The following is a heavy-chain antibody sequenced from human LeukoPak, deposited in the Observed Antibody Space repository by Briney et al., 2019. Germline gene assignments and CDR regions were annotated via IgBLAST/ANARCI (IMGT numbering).Heavy chain of an antibody. D-gene: IGHD6-13*01. CDR2: ISGSGGGT. Sequence: GGSLRLSCAASGFTFSNYAMNWVRQAPGKGLEFVSGISGSGGGTYYADSVKGRFTISRDNSKNTLYLHMNSLRAEDTAVYYCAKAQIKDSTWSYFDYWGQGTLVTVSS. CDR3: AKAQIKDSTWSYFDY. J-gene: IGHJ4*02. CDR1: GFTFSNYA. V-gene: IGHV3-23*01.